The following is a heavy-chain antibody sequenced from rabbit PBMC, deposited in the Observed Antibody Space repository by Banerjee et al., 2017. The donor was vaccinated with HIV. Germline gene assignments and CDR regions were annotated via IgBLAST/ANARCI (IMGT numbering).Heavy chain of an antibody. CDR3: ARVNTYGYAGYINL. J-gene: IGHJ4*01. D-gene: IGHD6-1*01. CDR2: IDPVFGST. V-gene: IGHV1S40*01. CDR1: GFSFSSSYY. Sequence: QSLEESGGGLVTPGASLTLTCTASGFSFSSSYYMCWVRQAPGKGLEWIGYIDPVFGSTYYASWVNGRFTISSDNAQNTVDLQMNSLTAADTATYFCARVNTYGYAGYINLWGPGTLVTVS.